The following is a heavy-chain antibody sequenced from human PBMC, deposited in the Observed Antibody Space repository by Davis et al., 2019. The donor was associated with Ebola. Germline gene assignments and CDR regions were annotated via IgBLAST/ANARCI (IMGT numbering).Heavy chain of an antibody. CDR2: INAGNGNT. D-gene: IGHD6-19*01. J-gene: IGHJ4*02. CDR3: ARDRRIAVAGPGGY. CDR1: GYTFTSYA. Sequence: ASVKVSCKASGYTFTSYAMHWVRQAPGQRLEWMGWINAGNGNTKYSQKFQGRVTITRDTSASTAYMELSSLRSEDTAVYYCARDRRIAVAGPGGYWGQGTLVTVSS. V-gene: IGHV1-3*01.